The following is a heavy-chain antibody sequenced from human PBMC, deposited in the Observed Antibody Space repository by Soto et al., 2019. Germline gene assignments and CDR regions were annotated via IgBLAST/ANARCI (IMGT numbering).Heavy chain of an antibody. D-gene: IGHD3-16*01. V-gene: IGHV3-11*05. Sequence: QVQLVESGGGLVKPGGSLRLSCAASGFTFSDYYMSWIRQAPGKGLEWVSYISSSSSYTNYADSGKGRFTISRDNAKHSQYLQMNSQRAEDTALYYCARAGRGFAGYGYWGEGTLVTVAS. J-gene: IGHJ4*02. CDR1: GFTFSDYY. CDR2: ISSSSSYT. CDR3: ARAGRGFAGYGY.